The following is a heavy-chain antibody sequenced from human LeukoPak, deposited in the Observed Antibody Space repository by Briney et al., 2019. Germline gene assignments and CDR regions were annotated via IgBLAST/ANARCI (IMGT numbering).Heavy chain of an antibody. V-gene: IGHV3-23*01. D-gene: IGHD3-9*01. Sequence: GGSLRLSCAASGFTFSSYAMSWVRQAPGKGLEWVSAISGSGGSTYYADSVEGRFTISRDNSKNTLYLQMNSLRAEDTAVYYCAKDRIRYFDWLASHDYWGQGTLVTVSS. J-gene: IGHJ4*02. CDR3: AKDRIRYFDWLASHDY. CDR1: GFTFSSYA. CDR2: ISGSGGST.